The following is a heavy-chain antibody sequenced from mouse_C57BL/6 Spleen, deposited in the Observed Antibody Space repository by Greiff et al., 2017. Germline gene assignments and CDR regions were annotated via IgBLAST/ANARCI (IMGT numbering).Heavy chain of an antibody. D-gene: IGHD1-1*01. CDR2: IDPETGGT. J-gene: IGHJ2*01. V-gene: IGHV1-15*01. CDR1: GYTFTDYE. Sequence: QVQLKESGVELVRPGASVTLSCKASGYTFTDYEMHWVKQTPVHGLEWIGAIDPETGGTAYNQKFKGKAILTADKSSSTAYMELRSLTSEDSAVYYCIRDYYGSSYDYWGQGTTLTVSS. CDR3: IRDYYGSSYDY.